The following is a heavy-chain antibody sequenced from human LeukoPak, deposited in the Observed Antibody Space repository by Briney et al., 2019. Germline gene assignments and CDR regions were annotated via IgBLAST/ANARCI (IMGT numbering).Heavy chain of an antibody. CDR3: ARWGLLGYCSSTSCYAVDNWFDP. J-gene: IGHJ5*02. CDR1: GGTFSSYA. CDR2: IIPMFGTA. V-gene: IGHV1-69*06. Sequence: SVKVSCKASGGTFSSYAISWVRQAPGQGLEWMGGIIPMFGTANYAQKFQSRVTITADKSTSTAYMELSSLRSEDTAVYYCARWGLLGYCSSTSCYAVDNWFDPWGQGTLVTVSS. D-gene: IGHD2-2*01.